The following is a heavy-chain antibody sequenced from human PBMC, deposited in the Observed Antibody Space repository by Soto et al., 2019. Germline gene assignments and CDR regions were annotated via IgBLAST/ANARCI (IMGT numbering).Heavy chain of an antibody. J-gene: IGHJ5*02. V-gene: IGHV3-30*02. CDR3: AKDYGHGDSLLNWFDP. Sequence: PGGSLRLSCAASGFTFSSYAMHWVRQAPGKGLEWVAVIWYDGSNKYYANSVKGRFTISRDNSKNTLYLQMNSLRVEDTAVYYCAKDYGHGDSLLNWFDPWGQGTLVTVSS. CDR1: GFTFSSYA. D-gene: IGHD4-17*01. CDR2: IWYDGSNK.